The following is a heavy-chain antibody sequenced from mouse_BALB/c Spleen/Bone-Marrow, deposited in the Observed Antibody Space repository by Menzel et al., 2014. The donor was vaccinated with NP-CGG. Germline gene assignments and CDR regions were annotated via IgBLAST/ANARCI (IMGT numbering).Heavy chain of an antibody. Sequence: VKLQESGAELVKPGAPVKLSCKASGYTFTSYWMNWVKQRPGRGLEWIGRIDPSDSETHYNQKFKDKATLTVDKSSSTAYIQLSSLTSEDSAVYYCARSGGNYVSFAYWGRGTLVTVSA. CDR2: IDPSDSET. V-gene: IGHV1-69*02. J-gene: IGHJ3*01. D-gene: IGHD2-1*01. CDR1: GYTFTSYW. CDR3: ARSGGNYVSFAY.